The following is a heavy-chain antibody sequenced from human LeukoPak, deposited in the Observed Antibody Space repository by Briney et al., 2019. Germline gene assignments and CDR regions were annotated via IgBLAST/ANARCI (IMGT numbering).Heavy chain of an antibody. D-gene: IGHD4-17*01. V-gene: IGHV4-39*07. CDR1: GDSISSRSYY. Sequence: PSETLSLTCAVSGDSISSRSYYWGWIRQPPGKGLEWIGEINHSGSTNYNPSLKSRVTISVDTSKNQFSLKLSSVTAADTAVYYCARDYGDDVDYWGQGTLVTVSS. CDR3: ARDYGDDVDY. CDR2: INHSGST. J-gene: IGHJ4*02.